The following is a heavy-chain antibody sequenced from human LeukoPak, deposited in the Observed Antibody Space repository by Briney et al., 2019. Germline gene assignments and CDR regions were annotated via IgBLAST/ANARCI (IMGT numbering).Heavy chain of an antibody. D-gene: IGHD6-19*01. CDR3: ASRYSSGWYEPLDY. CDR1: GGTFSSYA. J-gene: IGHJ4*02. V-gene: IGHV1-69*13. Sequence: GASAKVSCKASGGTFSSYAISWVRQAPGQGLEWMGGIIPIFGTANYAQKFQGRVTITADESTSTAYMELSSLRSEDTAVYYCASRYSSGWYEPLDYWGQGTLVTVSS. CDR2: IIPIFGTA.